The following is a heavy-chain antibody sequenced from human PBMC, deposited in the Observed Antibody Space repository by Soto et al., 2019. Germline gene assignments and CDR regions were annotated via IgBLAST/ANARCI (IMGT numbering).Heavy chain of an antibody. J-gene: IGHJ5*02. D-gene: IGHD3-3*01. CDR3: ARLSDFWSTNWFDP. CDR1: GGSISSSSYY. Sequence: SETLSLTCTVSGGSISSSSYYWGWIRQPPGKGLEWIGSIFYSGSTYYNPSLKSRVTISVDTSKNQFSLKLSSVTAADTAVYYCARLSDFWSTNWFDPWGQGTLVTVSS. CDR2: IFYSGST. V-gene: IGHV4-39*01.